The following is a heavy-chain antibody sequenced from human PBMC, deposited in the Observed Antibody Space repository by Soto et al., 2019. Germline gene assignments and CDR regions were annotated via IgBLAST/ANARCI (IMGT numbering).Heavy chain of an antibody. V-gene: IGHV3-30*03. CDR3: SRERSAWGSYRESCLSEEYYGMDD. D-gene: IGHD3-16*02. J-gene: IGHJ6*02. Sequence: PGGSLRLSCAASGFSFRSYGMLWVLQAPCKGLEWVTLISYDATNKFYVDSVKGRFTISRDNSKNTLFLQMNSLRAEDTAVYYWSRERSAWGSYRESCLSEEYYGMDDWGQGTTVTVSS. CDR2: ISYDATNK. CDR1: GFSFRSYG.